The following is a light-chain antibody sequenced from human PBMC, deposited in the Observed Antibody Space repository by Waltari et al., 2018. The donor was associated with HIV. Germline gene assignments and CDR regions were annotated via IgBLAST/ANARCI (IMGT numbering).Light chain of an antibody. J-gene: IGLJ2*01. CDR1: NRDIGGYNY. CDR3: SSYADRNGFYVV. CDR2: EVT. Sequence: QSVLTQPPSASGSPGQSVTISCTGTNRDIGGYNYVSWYQQHPGKAPKLVISEVTKRPSGVPDRFSGSKSGTTASLTVSGLQAEDEADYYCSSYADRNGFYVVFGGGTRLTVL. V-gene: IGLV2-8*01.